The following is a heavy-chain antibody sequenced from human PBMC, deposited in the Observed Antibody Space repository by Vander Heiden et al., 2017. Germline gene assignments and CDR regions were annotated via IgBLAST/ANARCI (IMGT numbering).Heavy chain of an antibody. D-gene: IGHD2-15*01. CDR2: INPSGGST. V-gene: IGHV1-46*01. CDR1: GYTFTSYY. J-gene: IGHJ5*02. Sequence: QVQLVQSGAEVKKPGASVKVSCKASGYTFTSYYMHWVRQAPGQGLEWMGIINPSGGSTSYAQKFQGRVTMTRDTSTSTVYMELSSLRSEDTAVYYCARDPPGCSGGSCYSSNWFDPWGQGTLVTVSS. CDR3: ARDPPGCSGGSCYSSNWFDP.